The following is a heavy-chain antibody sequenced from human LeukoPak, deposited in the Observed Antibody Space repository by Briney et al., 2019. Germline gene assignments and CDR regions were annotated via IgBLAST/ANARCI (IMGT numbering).Heavy chain of an antibody. CDR1: GFTFRSYG. J-gene: IGHJ6*03. CDR2: IRYDETDK. V-gene: IGHV3-30*02. Sequence: PGGSLRLSCAASGFTFRSYGMHGVRQATGKGLEWVEFIRYDETDKYYADSVKGRFTISRDNSKNTLYLQMSSLRAEDTAVYYCAKATNYYYMDVWGKGTTVTVSS. CDR3: AKATNYYYMDV.